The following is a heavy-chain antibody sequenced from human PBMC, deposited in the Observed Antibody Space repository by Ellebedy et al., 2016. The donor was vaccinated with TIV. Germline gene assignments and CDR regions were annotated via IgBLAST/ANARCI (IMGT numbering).Heavy chain of an antibody. CDR2: ISSSSSYI. J-gene: IGHJ4*02. CDR3: ARAKVVASYYFDY. CDR1: GFRFNTYW. V-gene: IGHV3-21*01. D-gene: IGHD2-15*01. Sequence: GESLKISXAASGFRFNTYWMNWIRQVPGKGLEWVSSISSSSSYIYYADSVKGRFTISRDNAKNSLYLQMNSLRAEDTAVYYCARAKVVASYYFDYWGQGTLVTVSS.